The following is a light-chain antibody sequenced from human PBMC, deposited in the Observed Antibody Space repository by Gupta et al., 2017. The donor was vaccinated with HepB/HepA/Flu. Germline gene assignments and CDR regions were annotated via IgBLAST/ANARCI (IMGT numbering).Light chain of an antibody. CDR3: SSYTSSSSWV. V-gene: IGLV2-14*01. CDR2: DVS. CDR1: SSDVGGYNY. Sequence: QSASPQPASLSGSPGQSTIISSTGTSSDVGGYNYVSWYQQHPGKAPKLMIYDVSKRPSGVSNRFSGSKSGNTASLTISGLQAEDEADYYCSSYTSSSSWVFGGGTKLTVL. J-gene: IGLJ3*02.